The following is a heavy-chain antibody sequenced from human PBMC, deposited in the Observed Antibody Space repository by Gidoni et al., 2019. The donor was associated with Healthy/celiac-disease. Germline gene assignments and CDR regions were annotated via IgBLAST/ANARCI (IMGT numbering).Heavy chain of an antibody. CDR1: GGSISSGGYS. V-gene: IGHV4-30-2*01. CDR3: ARGGGYYDSSGNRPDAFDI. CDR2: IYHSGST. Sequence: QLQLQESGSGLVKPSQTLSLTCAVSGGSISSGGYSWSWIRQPPGKGLEWIGYIYHSGSTYYNPSLKSRVTISVDRSKNQFSLKLSSVTAADTAVYYCARGGGYYDSSGNRPDAFDIWGQGTMVTVSS. D-gene: IGHD3-22*01. J-gene: IGHJ3*02.